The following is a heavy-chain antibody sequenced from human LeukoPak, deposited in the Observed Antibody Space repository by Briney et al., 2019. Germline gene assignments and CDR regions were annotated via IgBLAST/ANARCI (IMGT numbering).Heavy chain of an antibody. Sequence: GASVKVSCKASGYTFTGYYMHLVRQAPGQGLEWMGWINPNSGGTNYAQKFQGRVTMTRDTSISTAYMELSRLRSDDTAVYYCARDQHYYDSSGYYSWGQGTLVTVSS. J-gene: IGHJ4*02. D-gene: IGHD3-22*01. CDR3: ARDQHYYDSSGYYS. CDR1: GYTFTGYY. V-gene: IGHV1-2*02. CDR2: INPNSGGT.